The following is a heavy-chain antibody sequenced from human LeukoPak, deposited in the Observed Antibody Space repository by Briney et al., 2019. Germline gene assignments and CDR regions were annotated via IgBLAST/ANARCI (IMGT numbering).Heavy chain of an antibody. CDR1: GFTFSSYW. D-gene: IGHD4-11*01. Sequence: GGSLRLSCAASGFTFSSYWMTWVRQAPGKGLEWVSAISGSGGSTYYADSVKGRFTISRDNSKNTLYLQMNSLRAEDTAVYYCAKDLQPSNLPDYFDYWGQGTLVTVSS. V-gene: IGHV3-23*01. J-gene: IGHJ4*02. CDR2: ISGSGGST. CDR3: AKDLQPSNLPDYFDY.